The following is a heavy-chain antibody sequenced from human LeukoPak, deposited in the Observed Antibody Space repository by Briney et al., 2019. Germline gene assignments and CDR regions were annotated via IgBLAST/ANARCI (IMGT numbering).Heavy chain of an antibody. V-gene: IGHV3-7*01. CDR2: IKQDGSEK. CDR3: ARDRGYYDYVWGSYRQGDAFDI. D-gene: IGHD3-16*02. CDR1: GFTFSSYW. Sequence: GGSLRLSCAASGFTFSSYWMSWVRQAPGKGLEWVANIKQDGSEKYYVDSVKGRFTISRDNAKNSLYLQMSSLRAEDTAVYYCARDRGYYDYVWGSYRQGDAFDIWGQGTMVTVSS. J-gene: IGHJ3*02.